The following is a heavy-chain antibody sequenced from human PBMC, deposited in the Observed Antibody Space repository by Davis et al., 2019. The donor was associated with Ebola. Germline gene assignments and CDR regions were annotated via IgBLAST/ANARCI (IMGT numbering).Heavy chain of an antibody. CDR3: ARPLDQGAPSSFDP. CDR1: GGSTSTSSYY. V-gene: IGHV4-39*01. D-gene: IGHD2-15*01. CDR2: IYYSGST. Sequence: MPSETLSLTCPVSGGSTSTSSYYWGWIRQPPGKGLEWIGSIYYSGSTYYNPSLQTRVTISVDTSKNQSSLTLTSVTAADTAVYYCARPLDQGAPSSFDPWGQGTLVTVSS. J-gene: IGHJ5*02.